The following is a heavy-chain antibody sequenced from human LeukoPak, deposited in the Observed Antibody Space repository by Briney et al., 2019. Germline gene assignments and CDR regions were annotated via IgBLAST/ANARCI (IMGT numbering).Heavy chain of an antibody. CDR2: IYTSGST. J-gene: IGHJ3*02. D-gene: IGHD3-22*01. CDR1: GGSISSYY. V-gene: IGHV4-4*07. Sequence: SETLSLTCTVSGGSISSYYWSWIRQPAGKGLEWIGRIYTSGSTNYNPSLKSRVTMSVDTSKNQFSLKLSSVTAADTAVYYCARVYDSSDGGLPHDAFDIWGQGTMVTVSS. CDR3: ARVYDSSDGGLPHDAFDI.